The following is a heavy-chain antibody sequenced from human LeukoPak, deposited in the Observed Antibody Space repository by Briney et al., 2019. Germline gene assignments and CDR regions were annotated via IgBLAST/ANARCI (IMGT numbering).Heavy chain of an antibody. Sequence: GGSLRLSCAASGFTFSRFAMSWVRQAPGKGLQWVSAISGSGGSTYYADSVKGRFTISRDTSKNTLYLQMSSLRAEDTAVYYCVKSSGSFSLYYSYYGMDVWGQGTTVTVSS. V-gene: IGHV3-23*01. CDR3: VKSSGSFSLYYSYYGMDV. D-gene: IGHD3-10*01. CDR2: ISGSGGST. J-gene: IGHJ6*02. CDR1: GFTFSRFA.